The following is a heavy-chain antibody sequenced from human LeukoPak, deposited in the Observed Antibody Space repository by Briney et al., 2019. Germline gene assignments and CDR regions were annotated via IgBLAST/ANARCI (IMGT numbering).Heavy chain of an antibody. CDR3: ARSSRELRGYAPWELMPPFDY. CDR2: INDSGSP. V-gene: IGHV4-34*01. D-gene: IGHD1-7*01. CDR1: GGSFDGYH. J-gene: IGHJ4*02. Sequence: PSETLSLTCEVNGGSFDGYHWTWIRQSPGKGLEYIGEINDSGSPVYSPSLKSRLTISVDTSKNQFSVTLTSVTVADTAVYYCARSSRELRGYAPWELMPPFDYWGQGTLVTVSS.